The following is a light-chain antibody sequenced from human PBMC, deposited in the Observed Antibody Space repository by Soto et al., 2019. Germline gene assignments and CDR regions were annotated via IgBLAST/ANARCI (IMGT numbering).Light chain of an antibody. J-gene: IGKJ5*01. Sequence: IQMTQSPSSLSASVGDRVTITCRASQGISNYLAWYQQKPGKVPKLLIYAASTLQSGVPSRFSGSGSGTDFTLTISSLQPEDVATYYCQKYNSAPRMYTFGQGTRLEIK. CDR2: AAS. CDR1: QGISNY. CDR3: QKYNSAPRMYT. V-gene: IGKV1-27*01.